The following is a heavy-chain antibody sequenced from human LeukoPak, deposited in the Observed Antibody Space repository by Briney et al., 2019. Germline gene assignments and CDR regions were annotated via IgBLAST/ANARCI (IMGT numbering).Heavy chain of an antibody. CDR3: TREVRTKQWQTN. D-gene: IGHD6-19*01. V-gene: IGHV3-15*01. CDR2: VKSKTDGSTT. CDR1: GFTVINAW. Sequence: GGSLRLSCAASGFTVINAWMSWVRQAPGEGLEWIGRVKSKTDGSTTDYAAPVKCRFTISRADSKHTLYLQRHSLKAEATAVYSCTREVRTKQWQTNWGQGTLVTVSS. J-gene: IGHJ4*02.